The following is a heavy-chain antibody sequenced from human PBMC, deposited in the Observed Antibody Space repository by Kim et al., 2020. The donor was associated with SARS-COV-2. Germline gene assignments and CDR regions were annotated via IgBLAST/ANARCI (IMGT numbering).Heavy chain of an antibody. Sequence: ATAYAASVKGRFTISRDDSKNTAYLQMNSLKTEDTAVYYCTSRPSSGFDYWGQGTLVTVSS. V-gene: IGHV3-73*01. CDR2: AT. CDR3: TSRPSSGFDY. J-gene: IGHJ4*02. D-gene: IGHD3-22*01.